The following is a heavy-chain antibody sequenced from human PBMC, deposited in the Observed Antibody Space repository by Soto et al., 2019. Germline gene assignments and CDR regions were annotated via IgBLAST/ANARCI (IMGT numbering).Heavy chain of an antibody. Sequence: XGTRSLTWLVAGGSILSFYCRWIRPLPEKGLEWIAYTSHTGNPNLHPSFQSRVTISIDTSNNQWPHKMTPMTAADTGVYYLARDMHAGFTHFFDPRGQGTLVNVSS. D-gene: IGHD2-8*01. V-gene: IGHV4-59*01. CDR2: TSHTGNP. J-gene: IGHJ5*02. CDR3: ARDMHAGFTHFFDP. CDR1: GGSILSFY.